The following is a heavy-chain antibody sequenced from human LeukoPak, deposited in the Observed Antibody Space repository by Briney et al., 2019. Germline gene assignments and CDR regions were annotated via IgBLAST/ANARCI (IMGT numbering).Heavy chain of an antibody. CDR1: GLNFNDAW. CDR2: IKSKTDGGTT. Sequence: GGSLRLSCAVSGLNFNDAWMTWVRQAPGKGLEWVGRIKSKTDGGTTDCAAPVKGRFTISRDDSKNTLYLQMNSLKTEDTAVYYCTTSWGYKYWGQGTLVTVSS. D-gene: IGHD5-12*01. J-gene: IGHJ4*02. CDR3: TTSWGYKY. V-gene: IGHV3-15*01.